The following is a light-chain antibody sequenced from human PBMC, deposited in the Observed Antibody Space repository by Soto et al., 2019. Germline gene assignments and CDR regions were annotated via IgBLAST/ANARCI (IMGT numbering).Light chain of an antibody. CDR3: QQYNSYRRGT. CDR1: QSISSW. CDR2: KAS. V-gene: IGKV1-5*03. Sequence: DIQMTQSPSTLSASVGDRVTITCRASQSISSWLAWYQQKPGKAPKLLIYKASSLESGVPSRFSGSGSGTEFTLTISSLQPDDFATYYCQQYNSYRRGTFGQGTKLEIK. J-gene: IGKJ2*01.